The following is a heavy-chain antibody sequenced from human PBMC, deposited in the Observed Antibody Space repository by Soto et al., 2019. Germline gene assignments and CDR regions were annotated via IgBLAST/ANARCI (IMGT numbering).Heavy chain of an antibody. CDR3: ASVRLYYDFWCGTSRNHDYGMDV. D-gene: IGHD3-3*01. Sequence: GSLRLSCAASGFTVSSNYMSWVRQAPGKGLEWVSVIYSGGSTYYADSVKGRFTISRDNAKNSLYLQMNSLRAEDTAVYYCASVRLYYDFWCGTSRNHDYGMDVWGQGTTVTVSS. V-gene: IGHV3-66*01. J-gene: IGHJ6*02. CDR2: IYSGGST. CDR1: GFTVSSNY.